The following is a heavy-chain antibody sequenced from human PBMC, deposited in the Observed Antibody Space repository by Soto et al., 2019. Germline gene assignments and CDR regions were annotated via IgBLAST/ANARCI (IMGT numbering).Heavy chain of an antibody. CDR2: ISYDGSNK. J-gene: IGHJ6*02. CDR1: GFTFSSYA. V-gene: IGHV3-30-3*01. CDR3: AREVYSSSLPTYYYYYGMDV. Sequence: PGGSLRLSCAASGFTFSSYAMHWVRQAPGKGLEWVAVISYDGSNKYYADSVKGRFTISRDNSKNTLYLQMNSLRAEDTAVYYCAREVYSSSLPTYYYYYGMDVWGQGTTVTVSS. D-gene: IGHD6-6*01.